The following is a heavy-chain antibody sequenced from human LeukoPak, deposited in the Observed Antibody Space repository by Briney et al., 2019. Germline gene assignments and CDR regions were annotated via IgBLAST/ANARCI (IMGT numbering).Heavy chain of an antibody. D-gene: IGHD3-10*01. V-gene: IGHV3-53*01. CDR2: IYSGGST. Sequence: GGSLRLSCAASEFTVCSNYMSWVREAPGKGVEWVSVIYSGGSTYYADSVKGRFTISRDNSKNTLYLQMNSLRAEDTAVYYCARRGSYYPYYYYGMDVWGQGTTVTVSS. CDR3: ARRGSYYPYYYYGMDV. J-gene: IGHJ6*02. CDR1: EFTVCSNY.